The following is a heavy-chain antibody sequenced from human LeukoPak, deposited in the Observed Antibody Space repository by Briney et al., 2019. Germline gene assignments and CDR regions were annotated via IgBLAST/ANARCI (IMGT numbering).Heavy chain of an antibody. CDR2: MSSNSATI. D-gene: IGHD1-1*01. V-gene: IGHV3-48*04. CDR3: ARDSASIGHNDAFDI. CDR1: GFTFNSYH. Sequence: PGESLRLSCAASGFTFNSYHMNWVRQAPGKGLEWVSYMSSNSATIYYGDSVEGRFTISRDNAKNSLYLQMNSLRAEDTAVYYCARDSASIGHNDAFDIWGQGIMVTVSS. J-gene: IGHJ3*02.